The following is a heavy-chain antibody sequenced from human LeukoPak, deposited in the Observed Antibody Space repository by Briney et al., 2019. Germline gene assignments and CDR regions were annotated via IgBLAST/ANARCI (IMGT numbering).Heavy chain of an antibody. CDR1: GGSISSYY. J-gene: IGHJ4*02. V-gene: IGHV4-59*01. D-gene: IGHD3-10*01. CDR3: ARTRYYYNSRSYGAPYYFDY. Sequence: ASETLSLTCTVSGGSISSYYWSWVRQPAGKGLEWIGYIYYSGSTNYNPSLKSRVTISVDTSKNQFSLKLSSVTAADTAVYYCARTRYYYNSRSYGAPYYFDYWGQGTLVTVSS. CDR2: IYYSGST.